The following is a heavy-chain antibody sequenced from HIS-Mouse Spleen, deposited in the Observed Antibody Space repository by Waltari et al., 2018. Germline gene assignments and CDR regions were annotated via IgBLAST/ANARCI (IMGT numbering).Heavy chain of an antibody. Sequence: QVQLQQWGAGLLKPSETLSLTCAVYGGSFSGYYWSWIRQPPGKGLEWIGEINHSGSTNYTPCLKSRVTISVDTSKNQFSLKLSSVTAADTAVYYCARGQLGIYHAFDIWGQGTMVTVSS. V-gene: IGHV4-34*01. J-gene: IGHJ3*02. CDR3: ARGQLGIYHAFDI. CDR1: GGSFSGYY. D-gene: IGHD7-27*01. CDR2: INHSGST.